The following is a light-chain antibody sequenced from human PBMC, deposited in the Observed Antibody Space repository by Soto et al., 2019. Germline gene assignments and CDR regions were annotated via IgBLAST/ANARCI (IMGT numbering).Light chain of an antibody. V-gene: IGLV1-44*01. J-gene: IGLJ2*01. CDR1: SSNIGSNA. CDR2: SSN. Sequence: VLTQPPSASGTPGQRVTISCSGSSSNIGSNAINWYQQLPGTAPKLLMHSSNQRPSGVPDRFSGSKSGTSASLAISGLQSEDEADYYCAAWDDSLNGVVFGGGTKVTVL. CDR3: AAWDDSLNGVV.